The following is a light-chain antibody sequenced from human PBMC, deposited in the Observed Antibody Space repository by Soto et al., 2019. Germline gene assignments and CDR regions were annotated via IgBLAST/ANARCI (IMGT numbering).Light chain of an antibody. Sequence: EIVLTQSPGTLSLSPGERATLSCGASQSVSSSYLAWYQQKPGQAPRLLIYGAFNRATGIPDRFSGSGSGTDFTLTFSRLEPEDFAVYYCQQYGDSPATFGPGTKVDIK. V-gene: IGKV3-20*01. CDR3: QQYGDSPAT. J-gene: IGKJ3*01. CDR1: QSVSSSY. CDR2: GAF.